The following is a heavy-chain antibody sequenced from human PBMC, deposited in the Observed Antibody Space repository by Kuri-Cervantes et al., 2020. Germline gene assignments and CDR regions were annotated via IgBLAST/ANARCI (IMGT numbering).Heavy chain of an antibody. V-gene: IGHV1-3*01. J-gene: IGHJ4*02. Sequence: ASVKVSCKASGYTFTSYGMHWVRQAPGQRLEWMGWINAGNGYTKYSQKFQGRVTITGDTSASTAYMEVSSLRSEDTAKYYCAAAIAATLFDYWGQGTLVTVSS. CDR3: AAAIAATLFDY. D-gene: IGHD6-13*01. CDR1: GYTFTSYG. CDR2: INAGNGYT.